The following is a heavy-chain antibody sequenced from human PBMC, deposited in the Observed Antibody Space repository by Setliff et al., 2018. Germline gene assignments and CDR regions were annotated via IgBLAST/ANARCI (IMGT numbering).Heavy chain of an antibody. CDR1: GYSFTSYW. D-gene: IGHD1-20*01. Sequence: GESLTISCKGSGYSFTSYWIGWVRQMPGQGLELMGMIFPADSDTRYSPSLQGQVTMSGDKSINTAYLQWSSLKASDTAMYYCARRVYGAFDLWGRGTMVTVSS. V-gene: IGHV5-51*01. J-gene: IGHJ3*01. CDR3: ARRVYGAFDL. CDR2: IFPADSDT.